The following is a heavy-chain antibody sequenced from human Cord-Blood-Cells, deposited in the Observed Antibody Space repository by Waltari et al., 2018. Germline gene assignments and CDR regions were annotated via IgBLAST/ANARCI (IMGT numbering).Heavy chain of an antibody. CDR2: IIPILGIA. D-gene: IGHD2-2*03. CDR3: ARVGMDFVFDY. J-gene: IGHJ4*02. Sequence: QVQLVQSGAEVKKPGSSVKVSCKASGGTFSSYAISWVRQAPGQGLEWMGRIIPILGIANNAQKFQGRVTITADKSTSTAYMELSSLRSEDTAVYYCARVGMDFVFDYWGQGTLVTVSS. CDR1: GGTFSSYA. V-gene: IGHV1-69*09.